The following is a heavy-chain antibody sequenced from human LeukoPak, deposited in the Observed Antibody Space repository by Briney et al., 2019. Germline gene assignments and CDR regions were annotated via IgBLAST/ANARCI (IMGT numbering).Heavy chain of an antibody. V-gene: IGHV3-7*01. CDR2: IRQDGSEK. J-gene: IGHJ3*02. D-gene: IGHD6-13*01. CDR1: GFTFSSYW. Sequence: GGSLRLSCAASGFTFSSYWMSWVRQAPGKGLEWVANIRQDGSEKHYLDSVKGRITISRDNAKNSLYLQMNSLRVEDTAVYFCARPDSSSWYGGDAFDIWGQGTMVTVSS. CDR3: ARPDSSSWYGGDAFDI.